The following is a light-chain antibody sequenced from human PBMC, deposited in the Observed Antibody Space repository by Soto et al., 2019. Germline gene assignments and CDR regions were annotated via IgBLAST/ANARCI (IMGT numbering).Light chain of an antibody. CDR2: DVS. CDR1: SSDVGGYNY. Sequence: QSALTQPASVSGSPGQSITISCTGTSSDVGGYNYVSWYQQHPGKAPKLMIYDVSNRLSGVSNRFSASKSGNTASLTISGLQAEYEADYYCTSYTSSSTLVFGGGTKLTVL. J-gene: IGLJ2*01. CDR3: TSYTSSSTLV. V-gene: IGLV2-14*01.